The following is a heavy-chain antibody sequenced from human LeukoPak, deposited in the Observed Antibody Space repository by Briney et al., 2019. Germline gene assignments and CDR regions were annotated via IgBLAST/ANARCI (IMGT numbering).Heavy chain of an antibody. V-gene: IGHV3-30*02. CDR3: AKDKSGHYYGSGTTFDI. J-gene: IGHJ3*02. CDR1: AFTFSSYG. Sequence: PGGSLRLSCAASAFTFSSYGMHWVRQAPGKGLEWVAFIRYDGSNKYYADSVKGRFTISRDNSKNTLYLQMNSLRAEDTAVYYCAKDKSGHYYGSGTTFDIWGQGTMVTVSS. D-gene: IGHD3-10*01. CDR2: IRYDGSNK.